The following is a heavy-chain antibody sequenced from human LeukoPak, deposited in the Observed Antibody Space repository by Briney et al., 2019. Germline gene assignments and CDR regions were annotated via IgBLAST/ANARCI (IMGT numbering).Heavy chain of an antibody. Sequence: PSETLSLTCTVSGYSISSGFYWGWIRQPPGKGLEWIGSIYSSGSSFYNPSLKSRVTISVDTSKNQVSLKLRSVTAADTAVYYCARDRGYYDSSGFDYWGQGTLVIVSS. V-gene: IGHV4-38-2*02. D-gene: IGHD3-22*01. CDR2: IYSSGSS. CDR1: GYSISSGFY. CDR3: ARDRGYYDSSGFDY. J-gene: IGHJ4*02.